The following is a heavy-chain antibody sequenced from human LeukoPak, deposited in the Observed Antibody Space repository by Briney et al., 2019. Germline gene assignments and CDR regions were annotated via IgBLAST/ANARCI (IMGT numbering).Heavy chain of an antibody. CDR1: GFTFSSYA. CDR3: AKEADYYDSSGYYSFDY. CDR2: ISGSGGST. Sequence: RGSLRLSCAASGFTFSSYAMSWVRQAPGKGLEWVSAISGSGGSTYYADSVKGRFTISRDNSKNTLYLQMNSLRAEDTAVYYCAKEADYYDSSGYYSFDYWGQGTLVTVSS. J-gene: IGHJ4*02. V-gene: IGHV3-23*01. D-gene: IGHD3-22*01.